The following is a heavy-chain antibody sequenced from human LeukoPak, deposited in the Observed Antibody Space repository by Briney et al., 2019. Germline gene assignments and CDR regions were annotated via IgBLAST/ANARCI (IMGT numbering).Heavy chain of an antibody. J-gene: IGHJ4*02. CDR3: ARADWGSSWFFDY. CDR1: VFPFRSSR. D-gene: IGHD6-13*01. Sequence: QPGGSLRLSCAASVFPFRSSRMTWVRQATGKGLEWVSNMSRSSSSICYADSVKGRFTITRDNAKNTLYLQLNSLRDEDTAVYYCARADWGSSWFFDYWGQGTLVTVSS. CDR2: MSRSSSSI. V-gene: IGHV3-48*02.